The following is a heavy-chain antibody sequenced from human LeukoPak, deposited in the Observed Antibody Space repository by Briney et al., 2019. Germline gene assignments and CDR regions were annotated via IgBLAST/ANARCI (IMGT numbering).Heavy chain of an antibody. D-gene: IGHD3-22*01. V-gene: IGHV3-23*01. CDR3: AKNPSYDSSGYP. CDR2: ISGSGGST. Sequence: LAGGSLRLSCAASGFTFSSYAMSWVRQAPGKGLEWVSAISGSGGSTYYADSVKGRFTISRDNSKNTLYLQMNSLRAEDTAVYYCAKNPSYDSSGYPWGQGTLVTVSS. CDR1: GFTFSSYA. J-gene: IGHJ5*02.